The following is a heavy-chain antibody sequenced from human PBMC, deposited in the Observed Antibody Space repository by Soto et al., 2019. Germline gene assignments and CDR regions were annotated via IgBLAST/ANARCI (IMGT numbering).Heavy chain of an antibody. J-gene: IGHJ5*02. CDR3: ARRDCSSTSCYVWWFDP. V-gene: IGHV1-3*01. Sequence: ASVKVSCKASGYTFTSHAMHWVRQAPGQRLEWMGWINAGNGNTKYSQKFQGRVTITRDTSASTAYMELSSLRSEDTAVYYCARRDCSSTSCYVWWFDPWGQGTLVTVSS. CDR1: GYTFTSHA. CDR2: INAGNGNT. D-gene: IGHD2-2*01.